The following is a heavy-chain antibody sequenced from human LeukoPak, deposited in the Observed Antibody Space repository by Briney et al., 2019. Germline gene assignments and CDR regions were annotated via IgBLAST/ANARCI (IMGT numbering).Heavy chain of an antibody. D-gene: IGHD3-10*01. V-gene: IGHV4-59*08. J-gene: IGHJ4*02. CDR3: AGFTFFRGVITFDY. CDR1: GDSFSYFY. Sequence: SETLSLTCTVSGDSFSYFYWSWIRQPPGKGLEWIGYIYNSGSTNYNPSLKSRVTISLDTSKNQFSLKLSSVTAADTAVYSCAGFTFFRGVITFDYWGQGTLVTVSS. CDR2: IYNSGST.